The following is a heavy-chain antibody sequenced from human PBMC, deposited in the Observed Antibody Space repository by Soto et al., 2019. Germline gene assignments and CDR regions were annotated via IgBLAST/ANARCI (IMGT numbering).Heavy chain of an antibody. CDR3: SRETLWFGESPKS. D-gene: IGHD3-10*01. V-gene: IGHV3-74*03. CDR1: GFTFGSYW. Sequence: VQLVESGGGSVQTGGSLRISCAASGFTFGSYWMDWVRQAPGKGLVWVSRINGDGSRTTYADSVKGRFTISRDNAQNTLYLQMSSLRADDTAVYYCSRETLWFGESPKSGGQGTLVTVSS. J-gene: IGHJ4*02. CDR2: INGDGSRT.